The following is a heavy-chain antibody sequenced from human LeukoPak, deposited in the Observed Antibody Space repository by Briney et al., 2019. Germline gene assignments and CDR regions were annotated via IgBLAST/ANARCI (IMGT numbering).Heavy chain of an antibody. D-gene: IGHD3-3*01. J-gene: IGHJ4*02. CDR2: ISSSGSTI. V-gene: IGHV3-48*03. Sequence: AGGSLRLSCAASGFTFSSYEMNWVRQAPGKGLEWVSYISSSGSTIYYAASVKGRFTISRDNAKNSLYLQVNSLTAEDTAVYYCARAGVDTSGYYYQGFDYWGQGTLVTVSS. CDR1: GFTFSSYE. CDR3: ARAGVDTSGYYYQGFDY.